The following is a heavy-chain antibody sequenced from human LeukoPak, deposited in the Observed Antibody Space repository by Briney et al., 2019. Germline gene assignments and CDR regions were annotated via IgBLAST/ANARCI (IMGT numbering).Heavy chain of an antibody. D-gene: IGHD6-6*01. V-gene: IGHV3-66*02. Sequence: GGSLRLSCAASGFTVSSNYMSWVRQAPGKGLEWVSVIYSGGSTYYVDSVKGRFTISRDNSKNTLYLQMNSLRAEDTAVYYCARGIEYSSSFYYFDYWGQGTLVTVSS. J-gene: IGHJ4*02. CDR3: ARGIEYSSSFYYFDY. CDR2: IYSGGST. CDR1: GFTVSSNY.